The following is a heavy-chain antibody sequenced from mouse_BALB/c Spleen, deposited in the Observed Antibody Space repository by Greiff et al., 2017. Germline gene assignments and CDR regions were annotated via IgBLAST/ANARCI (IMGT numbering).Heavy chain of an antibody. CDR1: GYTFTSYW. V-gene: IGHV1-5*01. Sequence: EVQLQQSGTVLARPGASVKMSCKASGYTFTSYWMHWVKQRPGQGLEWIGAIYPGNSDTSYNQKFKGKAKLTAVTSTSTAYMELSSLTNEDSAVYYCTRVGTMVRAYYFDYWGQGTTLTVSS. J-gene: IGHJ2*01. D-gene: IGHD2-1*01. CDR3: TRVGTMVRAYYFDY. CDR2: IYPGNSDT.